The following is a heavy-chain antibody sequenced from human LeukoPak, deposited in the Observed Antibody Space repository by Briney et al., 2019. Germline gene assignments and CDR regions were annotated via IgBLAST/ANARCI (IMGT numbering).Heavy chain of an antibody. CDR1: GYTFTGYY. CDR3: LWGYGSGYFDY. V-gene: IGHV1-2*02. CDR2: INPNSGGT. D-gene: IGHD5-18*01. J-gene: IGHJ4*02. Sequence: ASVKVSCKASGYTFTGYYMHWVRQAPGQGLERMGWINPNSGGTNYAQKFQGRVTMTRDTSISTSYMELSRLRSDDTAVYYCLWGYGSGYFDYWGQGTLVTVSS.